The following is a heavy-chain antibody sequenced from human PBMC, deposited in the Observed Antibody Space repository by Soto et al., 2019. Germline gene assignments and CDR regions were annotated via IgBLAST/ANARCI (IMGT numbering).Heavy chain of an antibody. CDR3: ARAGYCSGGTCFHGNCDY. D-gene: IGHD2-15*01. CDR2: INPNGGST. J-gene: IGHJ4*02. V-gene: IGHV1-46*01. Sequence: QVQLVQSGAEVKRPGASVKGSCKASGYTFTTYYMHWVRQAPGQGLEWLGIINPNGGSTTYAQKFQGRVTMTRDTSTSTVYLELSSLRSEDTAVYYCARAGYCSGGTCFHGNCDYWGQGTLVTVS. CDR1: GYTFTTYY.